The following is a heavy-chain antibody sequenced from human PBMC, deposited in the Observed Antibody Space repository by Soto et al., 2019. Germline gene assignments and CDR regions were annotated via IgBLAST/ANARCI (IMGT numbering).Heavy chain of an antibody. D-gene: IGHD3-3*01. Sequence: QVQLQESGPGLVKPSETLSLTCTVSGGSVSSGSYYWSWIRKPPEKGLEWIGYIYYRGSTSYNPALKSRVTISVDTSKNQFSLKLSSVTAADTAVYYCARNPKYRFLEWLPFDYWGQGTLVTVSS. V-gene: IGHV4-61*01. CDR2: IYYRGST. J-gene: IGHJ4*02. CDR3: ARNPKYRFLEWLPFDY. CDR1: GGSVSSGSYY.